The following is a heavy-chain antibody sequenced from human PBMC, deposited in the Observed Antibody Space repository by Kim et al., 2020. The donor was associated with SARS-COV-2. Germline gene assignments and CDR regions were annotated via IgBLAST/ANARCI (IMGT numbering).Heavy chain of an antibody. J-gene: IGHJ3*02. D-gene: IGHD6-6*01. Sequence: SVKVSCKASGGTFSSYAISWVRQAPGQGLEWMGRIIPILGIANYAQKFQGRVTITADKSTSTAYMELSSLRSEDTAVYYCASYEYSSSLLPIYAFDIWGQGTMVTVSS. CDR1: GGTFSSYA. V-gene: IGHV1-69*04. CDR3: ASYEYSSSLLPIYAFDI. CDR2: IIPILGIA.